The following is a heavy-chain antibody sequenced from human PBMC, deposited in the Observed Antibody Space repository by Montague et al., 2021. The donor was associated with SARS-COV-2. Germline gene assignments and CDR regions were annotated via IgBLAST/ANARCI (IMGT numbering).Heavy chain of an antibody. CDR3: ARTSASSDY. J-gene: IGHJ4*02. V-gene: IGHV6-1*01. Sequence: CASSGDSVSRNRTAWSWIRRAPSRGREWLGRTYYRSKWYNDYAVAVKSRRTINPDTAKNQISLQLNSVTPEDTAVYYCARTSASSDYWGQGTLVTVSS. CDR1: GDSVSRNRTA. D-gene: IGHD1-26*01. CDR2: TYYRSKWYN.